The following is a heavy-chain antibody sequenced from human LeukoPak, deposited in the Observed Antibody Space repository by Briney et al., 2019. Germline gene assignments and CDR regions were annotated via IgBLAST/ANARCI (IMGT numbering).Heavy chain of an antibody. CDR2: IKSKRDGGTI. Sequence: GGSLRLSCAASGFTFNTAWMNWVRQAPGKGLEWVGRIKSKRDGGTIDYVAPVKGRFTISRDDSKNAVYLQMNSLKTDDTAVYYCATAGYCSGGNCYGFDHWGQGTLVTVSS. CDR1: GFTFNTAW. J-gene: IGHJ4*02. V-gene: IGHV3-15*01. CDR3: ATAGYCSGGNCYGFDH. D-gene: IGHD2-15*01.